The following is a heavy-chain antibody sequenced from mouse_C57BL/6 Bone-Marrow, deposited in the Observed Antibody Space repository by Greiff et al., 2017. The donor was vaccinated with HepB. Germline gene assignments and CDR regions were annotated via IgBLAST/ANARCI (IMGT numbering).Heavy chain of an antibody. CDR3: VRPLGGWFAY. V-gene: IGHV10-1*01. J-gene: IGHJ3*01. CDR1: GFSFNTYA. D-gene: IGHD4-1*01. Sequence: EVMLVESGGGLVQPKGSLKLSCAASGFSFNTYAMNWVRQAPGKGLEWVARIRSKSNNYATYYADSVKDRFTISRDDSESMLYLQMNNLKTEDTAMYYCVRPLGGWFAYWGQGTLVTVSA. CDR2: IRSKSNNYAT.